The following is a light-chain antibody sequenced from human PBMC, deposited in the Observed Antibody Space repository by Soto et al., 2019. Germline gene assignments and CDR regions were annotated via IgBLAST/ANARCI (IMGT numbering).Light chain of an antibody. CDR3: SSYTSSSTWV. Sequence: QSVLTQPASVSGSPGQSITISCTGASSDVGGYNYVSWYQQHPGKVPKLMIYDVSNRPSGVSNRFSGSKSGNPASLTISGLQAEDEADYYCSSYTSSSTWVFGGGTKLTVL. J-gene: IGLJ3*02. CDR2: DVS. V-gene: IGLV2-14*01. CDR1: SSDVGGYNY.